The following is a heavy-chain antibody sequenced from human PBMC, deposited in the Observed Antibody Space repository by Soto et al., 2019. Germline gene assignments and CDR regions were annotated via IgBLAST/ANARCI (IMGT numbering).Heavy chain of an antibody. Sequence: SETLSLTCTVSGGSISSGGYYWSWIRQHPGKGLEWIGYIYYSGSTYYNPSLKSRVTISVDTSKNQFSLKLSSVTAADTAVYYCARLASGYCSGGSCYPKEVYYYYMDAWGKGTTVTVSS. CDR3: ARLASGYCSGGSCYPKEVYYYYMDA. D-gene: IGHD2-15*01. CDR1: GGSISSGGYY. V-gene: IGHV4-31*03. J-gene: IGHJ6*03. CDR2: IYYSGST.